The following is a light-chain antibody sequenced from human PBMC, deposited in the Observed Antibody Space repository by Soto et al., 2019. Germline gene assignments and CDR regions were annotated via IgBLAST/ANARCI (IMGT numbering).Light chain of an antibody. CDR2: GGS. CDR1: QSLSSGQ. V-gene: IGKV3-20*01. J-gene: IGKJ4*01. Sequence: EIVLTQSPGTLSLSPGERATLSCRASQSLSSGQLVWYQQKPGQAPRLLIYGGSSRATGIPSRFRGSRSGPEFTLTISSLQSEDFAIYYCQPYNTWPLTFGGGTKVESK. CDR3: QPYNTWPLT.